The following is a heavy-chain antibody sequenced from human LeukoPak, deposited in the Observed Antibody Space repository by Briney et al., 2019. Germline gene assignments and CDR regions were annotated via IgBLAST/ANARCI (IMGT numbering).Heavy chain of an antibody. Sequence: GESLKISCKASGYSFSSYWIGWVRQMPGKGLEWMGIIYPGDSDTRYSPSFQGQVTISADKSISTAYPQWSSLKASDTAMYYCARNQGTPAFDYGGQGTLVTVSS. J-gene: IGHJ4*02. D-gene: IGHD1-1*01. CDR2: IYPGDSDT. V-gene: IGHV5-51*01. CDR3: ARNQGTPAFDY. CDR1: GYSFSSYW.